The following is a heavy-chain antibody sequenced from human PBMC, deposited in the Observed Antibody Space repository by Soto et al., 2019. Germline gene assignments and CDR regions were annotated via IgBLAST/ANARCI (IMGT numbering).Heavy chain of an antibody. CDR2: ISNDGAKK. Sequence: QVQLVESGGGVVQPGRSLRLSCAASGFTFRSYGMHWVRQAPGKGLEWLAVISNDGAKKYLADSVKGRLTISRDNSRNTLYLQMNSLSAGDTAVYYCGKDTLDCSSGDCPLYYYYGMDVWGQGTTVTVSS. CDR3: GKDTLDCSSGDCPLYYYYGMDV. V-gene: IGHV3-30*18. D-gene: IGHD2-2*01. J-gene: IGHJ6*02. CDR1: GFTFRSYG.